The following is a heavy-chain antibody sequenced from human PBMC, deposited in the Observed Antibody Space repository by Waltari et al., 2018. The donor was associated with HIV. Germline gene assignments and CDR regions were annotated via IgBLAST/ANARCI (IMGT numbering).Heavy chain of an antibody. CDR1: GDSVSSDTAA. J-gene: IGHJ4*02. D-gene: IGHD5-18*01. Sequence: QVNLKHSGPGLVEASHSIFLSCVISGDSVSSDTAAWNWVRQSPAGGLQRLGKTYHRSEWHHEYSVSSKGRMGMYPDTAKNQFSLHLNSVTPGDTATYYCVRDSYGFDIWGEATLVTVPP. CDR2: TYHRSEWHH. CDR3: VRDSYGFDI. V-gene: IGHV6-1*01.